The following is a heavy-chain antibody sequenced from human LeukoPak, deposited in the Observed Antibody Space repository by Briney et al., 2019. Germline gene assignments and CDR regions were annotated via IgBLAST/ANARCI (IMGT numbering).Heavy chain of an antibody. CDR3: AKLGYDFWSGYYTPFDY. CDR2: ISGSGGST. CDR1: GFTFSSYA. J-gene: IGHJ4*02. D-gene: IGHD3-3*01. V-gene: IGHV3-23*01. Sequence: GGSLRLSCAASGFTFSSYAMSWVRQAPGKGLEWASAISGSGGSTYYADSVKGRFTISRDNSKNTLYLQMNSLRAEDTAVYYCAKLGYDFWSGYYTPFDYWGQGTLVTVSS.